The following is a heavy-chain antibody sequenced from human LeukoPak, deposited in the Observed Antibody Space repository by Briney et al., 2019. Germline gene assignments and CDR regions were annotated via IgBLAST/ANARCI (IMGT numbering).Heavy chain of an antibody. Sequence: PETLSLTCTVSGGSISSYYWSWIRQPPGKGLEWIGYIYYSGSTNYNPSLKSRVTISVDTSKNQFSLKLSSVTAADTAVYYCARVRVTWVADDAFDIWGQGTMVTVSS. CDR1: GGSISSYY. D-gene: IGHD6-19*01. J-gene: IGHJ3*02. CDR3: ARVRVTWVADDAFDI. V-gene: IGHV4-59*01. CDR2: IYYSGST.